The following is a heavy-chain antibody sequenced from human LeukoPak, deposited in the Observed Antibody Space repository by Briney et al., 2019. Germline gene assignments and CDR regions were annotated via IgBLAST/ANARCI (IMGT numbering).Heavy chain of an antibody. D-gene: IGHD1-1*01. Sequence: ASVKVSCKASGYTFTSYGISWVRQAPGQGLEWMGWINPNSGGTNYAQKFQGRVTMTRDTSISTAYMELSRLRSDDTAVYYCARSLETTYDYWGQGTLVTVSS. V-gene: IGHV1-2*02. CDR2: INPNSGGT. CDR1: GYTFTSYG. CDR3: ARSLETTYDY. J-gene: IGHJ4*02.